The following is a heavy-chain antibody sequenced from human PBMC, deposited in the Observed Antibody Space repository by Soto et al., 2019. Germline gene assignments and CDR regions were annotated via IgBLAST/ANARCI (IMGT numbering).Heavy chain of an antibody. CDR1: GFSFSNYG. Sequence: PGGSLRLSCAASGFSFSNYGMHWVRQAPGKGLEWVAVIWYDGSQKYYEDSVKGRFTISRDTSQNTVYLQMNNLRVDDTAVYYCARDHRMGSTAWFDLWGQGTLVTVSS. V-gene: IGHV3-33*01. CDR3: ARDHRMGSTAWFDL. D-gene: IGHD1-1*01. J-gene: IGHJ5*02. CDR2: IWYDGSQK.